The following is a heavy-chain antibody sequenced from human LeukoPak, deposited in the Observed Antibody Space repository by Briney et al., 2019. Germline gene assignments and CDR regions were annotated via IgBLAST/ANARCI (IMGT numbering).Heavy chain of an antibody. D-gene: IGHD5-24*01. CDR2: ISGSGART. CDR3: ARFKDGYNRFDS. CDR1: GFTFSGYS. V-gene: IGHV3-23*01. Sequence: PGGSLRLSCAASGFTFSGYSMNWVRQAPGKGLEWVSGISGSGARTYYADSVKGRFTISRDNSKNTLYLQMNSLRAEDTAVYYCARFKDGYNRFDSWGQGTLVTVSS. J-gene: IGHJ4*02.